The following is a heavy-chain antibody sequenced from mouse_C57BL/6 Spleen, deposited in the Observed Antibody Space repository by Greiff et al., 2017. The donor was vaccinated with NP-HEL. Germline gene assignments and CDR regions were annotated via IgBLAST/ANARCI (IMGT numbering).Heavy chain of an antibody. D-gene: IGHD2-2*01. Sequence: EVQLQQSGPELVKPGASVKISCKASGYTFTDYYMNWVKQSHGKSLEWIGDINPNNGGTSYNQKFKGKATLPVDKSSSTAYMDLRSLTSEDSAVYYCAKTMVTTGPFAYWGQGTLVTVSA. J-gene: IGHJ3*01. CDR1: GYTFTDYY. CDR2: INPNNGGT. V-gene: IGHV1-26*01. CDR3: AKTMVTTGPFAY.